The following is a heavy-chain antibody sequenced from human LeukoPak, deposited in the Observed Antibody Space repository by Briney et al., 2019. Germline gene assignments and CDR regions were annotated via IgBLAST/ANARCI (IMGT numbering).Heavy chain of an antibody. Sequence: GSLRLSCAASGFTFTTYAMTWVRQAPGRGLEWVSTLSRNGVNTFYADSVKGRFTMSRDNSKNTLYLDMNSLRAEDTAVYYCARASGDIVETATMGSYWGQGTLVTVSS. CDR1: GFTFTTYA. CDR2: LSRNGVNT. J-gene: IGHJ4*02. CDR3: ARASGDIVETATMGSY. D-gene: IGHD5-18*01. V-gene: IGHV3-23*01.